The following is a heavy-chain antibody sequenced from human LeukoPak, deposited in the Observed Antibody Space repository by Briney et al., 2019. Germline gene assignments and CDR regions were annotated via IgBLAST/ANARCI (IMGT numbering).Heavy chain of an antibody. Sequence: GGSLRLSCAASGFTVSNNYLHWVRQAPGKGLEWVSVIYSGGTTYYANSVKGRFTISRDSSKNILYLQMNSLRVEDTAVYYCAKGVASSIWNAMDVWGQGTLVTVSS. CDR3: AKGVASSIWNAMDV. CDR2: IYSGGTT. J-gene: IGHJ4*02. D-gene: IGHD1-1*01. V-gene: IGHV3-66*02. CDR1: GFTVSNNY.